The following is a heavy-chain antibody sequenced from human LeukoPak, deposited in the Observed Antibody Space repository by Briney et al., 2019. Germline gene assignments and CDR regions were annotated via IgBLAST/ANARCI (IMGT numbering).Heavy chain of an antibody. CDR1: GFTFSSYS. CDR3: ANPRTTYYDSSGLPFDY. CDR2: ISGSGGST. D-gene: IGHD3-22*01. V-gene: IGHV3-23*01. J-gene: IGHJ4*02. Sequence: GGSLRLSCAASGFTFSSYSMNWVRQAPGKGLEWVSAISGSGGSTYYADSVKGRFTISRDNSKNTLYLQMNSLRAEDTAVYYCANPRTTYYDSSGLPFDYWGQGTLVTVSS.